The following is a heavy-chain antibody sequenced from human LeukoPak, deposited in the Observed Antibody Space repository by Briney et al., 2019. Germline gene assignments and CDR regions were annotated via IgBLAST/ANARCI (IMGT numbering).Heavy chain of an antibody. J-gene: IGHJ4*02. CDR1: GASISNYY. CDR2: IHTRGQS. CDR3: ARLGSYHDF. D-gene: IGHD1-26*01. V-gene: IGHV4-4*09. Sequence: PSETLSLTCTVSGASISNYYWSWLRQTPEKGLEWMGHIHTRGQSRYYPSLESRLTMSIDTSRNQLSLKLTSVTAADTAVYFCARLGSYHDFWGQGALVTVAS.